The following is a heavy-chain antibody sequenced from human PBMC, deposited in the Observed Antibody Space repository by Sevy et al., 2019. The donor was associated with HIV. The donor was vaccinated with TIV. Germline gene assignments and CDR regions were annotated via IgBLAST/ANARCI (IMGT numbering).Heavy chain of an antibody. V-gene: IGHV3-53*01. Sequence: GGSLRLSCAASEFTVSSSYMSWVRQAPGKGLEWVSILYSGGSTYYAASVKGRFAVSRDNSKNTLYLQMNSLRAEDTAGDYCARAGTGSYRAYFDYWGQGTLVTVSS. CDR2: LYSGGST. J-gene: IGHJ4*02. CDR1: EFTVSSSY. D-gene: IGHD1-26*01. CDR3: ARAGTGSYRAYFDY.